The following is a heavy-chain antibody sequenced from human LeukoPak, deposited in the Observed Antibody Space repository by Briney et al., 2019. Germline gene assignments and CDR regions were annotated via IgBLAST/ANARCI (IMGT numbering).Heavy chain of an antibody. Sequence: GRSLRLSCAASGFTFDDYAMHLVRQAPGKGLEWVSGISWNSGSIGYADSVKGRFTISRDNAKNSLYLQMNSLRAEDMALYYCAKAKGSLLWFGELSLDYWGQGTLVTVSS. D-gene: IGHD3-10*01. J-gene: IGHJ4*02. CDR2: ISWNSGSI. V-gene: IGHV3-9*03. CDR1: GFTFDDYA. CDR3: AKAKGSLLWFGELSLDY.